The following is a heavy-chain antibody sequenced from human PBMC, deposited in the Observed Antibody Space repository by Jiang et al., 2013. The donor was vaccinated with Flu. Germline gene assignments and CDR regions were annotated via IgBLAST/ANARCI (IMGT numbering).Heavy chain of an antibody. CDR2: INTGNGDP. CDR3: AREGYYFDTTGSPRSHGLDV. J-gene: IGHJ6*02. Sequence: QSGSELRKPGASVKVSCTASAYSFTSYALTWVRQAPGQGLEWMGWINTGNGDPTYAQAFTGRFVFSSDTSVSTAYLHISDLKAEDTAVYYCAREGYYFDTTGSPRSHGLDVWGQ. D-gene: IGHD3-22*01. V-gene: IGHV7-4-1*02. CDR1: AYSFTSYA.